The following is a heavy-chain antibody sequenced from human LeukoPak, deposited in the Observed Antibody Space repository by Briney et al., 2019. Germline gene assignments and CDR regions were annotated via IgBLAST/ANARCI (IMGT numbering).Heavy chain of an antibody. Sequence: PSETLSLTCAVYGWSFSGYYWSWIRQPPGKGLEWIGEINHSGSTNYNPSLKSRVTISVDTSKNQFSLKLSSVTAADTAVYYCARAGYYDFWSGYRNHDAFDIWGQGTMVTVSS. J-gene: IGHJ3*02. CDR2: INHSGST. CDR1: GWSFSGYY. CDR3: ARAGYYDFWSGYRNHDAFDI. V-gene: IGHV4-34*01. D-gene: IGHD3-3*01.